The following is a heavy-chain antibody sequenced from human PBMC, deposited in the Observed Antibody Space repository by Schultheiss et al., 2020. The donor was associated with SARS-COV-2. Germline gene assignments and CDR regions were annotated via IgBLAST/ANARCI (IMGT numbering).Heavy chain of an antibody. Sequence: GGSLRLSCAASGFTVSSNYMSWVRQAPGKGLEWVSAISGSGGSTYYADSVKGRFSISRDSSKNTLYLQMNSLRAEDTTVYYCARGNYNGMDVWGQGTTVTVSS. CDR3: ARGNYNGMDV. J-gene: IGHJ6*02. D-gene: IGHD3-10*01. CDR2: ISGSGGST. V-gene: IGHV3-23*01. CDR1: GFTVSSNY.